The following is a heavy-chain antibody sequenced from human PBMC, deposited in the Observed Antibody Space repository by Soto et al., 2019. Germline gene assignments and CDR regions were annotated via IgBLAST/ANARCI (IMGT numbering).Heavy chain of an antibody. CDR3: ATEKMGTVTPYYFDH. CDR1: GNSITTHY. V-gene: IGHV4-4*07. Sequence: SETLSLTCSVSGNSITTHYWNWIRQPAGRGLEWIGRLYTSGDTNYNPSLKSRVTMSLDTARNQFSLTLTSVTAADTAVYYCATEKMGTVTPYYFDHWGQGARVTVSS. CDR2: LYTSGDT. D-gene: IGHD4-17*01. J-gene: IGHJ4*02.